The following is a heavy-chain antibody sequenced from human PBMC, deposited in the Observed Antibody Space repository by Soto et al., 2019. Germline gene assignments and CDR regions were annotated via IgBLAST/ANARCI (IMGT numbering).Heavy chain of an antibody. CDR2: IYYSGST. V-gene: IGHV4-59*08. Sequence: QVQLQESGPGLVKPSETLSLTCTVSGGSISSYYWSSIRQPPGKGLEWIGYIYYSGSTNYNPSLKSRVTISVDTSKNQFSLKLSSVTAADTAVYYCARRRYSSGWSVGGDYYFDYWGQGTLVTVSS. D-gene: IGHD6-19*01. CDR1: GGSISSYY. CDR3: ARRRYSSGWSVGGDYYFDY. J-gene: IGHJ4*02.